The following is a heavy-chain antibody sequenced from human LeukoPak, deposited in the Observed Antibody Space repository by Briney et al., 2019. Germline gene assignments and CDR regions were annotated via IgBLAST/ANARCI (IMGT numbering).Heavy chain of an antibody. V-gene: IGHV3-48*03. D-gene: IGHD6-13*01. CDR1: GFTFSSYE. CDR2: ISSSGSSI. CDR3: ARGGEYSSTWRYYYYMDV. J-gene: IGHJ6*03. Sequence: GGSLRLSCAASGFTFSSYEMNWVRQAPGKGLEWVSYISSSGSSIYFADSVKGRFTISRDNAKNSLYLQMNSLRVEDTAVYYCARGGEYSSTWRYYYYMDVWGKGTTVTISS.